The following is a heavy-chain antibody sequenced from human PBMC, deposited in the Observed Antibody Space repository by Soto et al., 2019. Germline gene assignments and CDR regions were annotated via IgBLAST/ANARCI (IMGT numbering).Heavy chain of an antibody. D-gene: IGHD3-3*01. CDR3: ARKRTIFGVVIVRDYYYMDV. J-gene: IGHJ6*03. Sequence: ASVKVSCKASGYTFTSYGIRWVRQAPGQGLEWMGWISAYNGNTNYAQKLQGRVTMTTDTSTSTAYMELRSLRSDDTAVYYCARKRTIFGVVIVRDYYYMDVWGKGTTVTVSS. CDR2: ISAYNGNT. CDR1: GYTFTSYG. V-gene: IGHV1-18*01.